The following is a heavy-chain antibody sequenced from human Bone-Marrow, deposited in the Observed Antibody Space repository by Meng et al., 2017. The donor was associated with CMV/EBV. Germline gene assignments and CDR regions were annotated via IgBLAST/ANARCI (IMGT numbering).Heavy chain of an antibody. CDR1: GYTFTSYG. V-gene: IGHV1-18*01. Sequence: ASVKVSCKASGYTFTSYGITWVRQAPGQGLEWMGWISTYTGDRNYEQKLQGRVTITTDTSTSTAYMELRSLRSEDTAVYYCAGGVVPAAIEAVEYYGMDVWGQGTTVTVSS. CDR3: AGGVVPAAIEAVEYYGMDV. J-gene: IGHJ6*02. CDR2: ISTYTGDR. D-gene: IGHD2-2*01.